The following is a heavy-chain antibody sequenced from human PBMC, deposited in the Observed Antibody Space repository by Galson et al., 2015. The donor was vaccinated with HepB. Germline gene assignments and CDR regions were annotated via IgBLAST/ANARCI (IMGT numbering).Heavy chain of an antibody. J-gene: IGHJ4*02. Sequence: SLRLSCAASGLTFSTYAMHWVRQAPGKGLEWVAVISYDGSQEYYRDSVKGRFTISGDNSKNMLHLQMNSLRTEDTAVYYCAKDGGGNPFDYWGQGTLVTVSS. D-gene: IGHD1-26*01. CDR1: GLTFSTYA. CDR3: AKDGGGNPFDY. CDR2: ISYDGSQE. V-gene: IGHV3-30*18.